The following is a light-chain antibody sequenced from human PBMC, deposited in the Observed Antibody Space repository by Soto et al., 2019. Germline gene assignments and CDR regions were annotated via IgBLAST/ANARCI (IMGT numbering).Light chain of an antibody. CDR3: QSYDSSSRV. CDR2: EDN. V-gene: IGLV6-57*04. J-gene: IGLJ3*02. CDR1: SGSIASNY. Sequence: NFMLTQPHSVSESPGKTVTISCTRSSGSIASNYVQWYQQRPASAPTTVIYEDNQRPSGVPDRFSGSIDSSSNSASLTISGLKTEDEAAYYCQSYDSSSRVFGGVTKLTVL.